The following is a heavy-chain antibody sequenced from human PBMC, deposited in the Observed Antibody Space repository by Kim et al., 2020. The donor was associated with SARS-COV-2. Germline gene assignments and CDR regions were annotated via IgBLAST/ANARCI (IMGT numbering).Heavy chain of an antibody. D-gene: IGHD1-1*01. CDR3: ARDGLDQIAVFDY. V-gene: IGHV3-33*01. Sequence: GGSLRLSCAASGFTFSSYGMHWVRQAPGKGLEWVAVIWYDGSNKYYADSVKGRFTISRDNSKNTLYLQMNSLRAEDTAVYYCARDGLDQIAVFDYWGQGTLVTVSS. CDR2: IWYDGSNK. J-gene: IGHJ4*02. CDR1: GFTFSSYG.